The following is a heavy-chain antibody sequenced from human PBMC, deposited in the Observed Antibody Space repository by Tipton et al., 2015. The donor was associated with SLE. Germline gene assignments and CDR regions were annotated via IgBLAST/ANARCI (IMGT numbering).Heavy chain of an antibody. Sequence: TLSLTCALSGGSFSGYHWSWMRQSPGKGLEWIGEITNTGSPNYNPSLKSRVTISVDTSKSQLSLKLSSVTAADTAIYYCARGISGYYYYFYTDVWDKGTTVTVSS. D-gene: IGHD1-26*01. J-gene: IGHJ6*03. V-gene: IGHV4-34*01. CDR2: ITNTGSP. CDR3: ARGISGYYYYFYTDV. CDR1: GGSFSGYH.